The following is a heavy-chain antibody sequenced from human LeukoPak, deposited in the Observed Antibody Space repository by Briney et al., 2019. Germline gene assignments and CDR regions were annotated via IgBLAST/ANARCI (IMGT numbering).Heavy chain of an antibody. CDR2: INHSGST. V-gene: IGHV4-34*01. D-gene: IGHD4-23*01. CDR3: ARLAVVTPYGY. Sequence: SETLSLTCAVYGGSFSGYYWSWIRQPPGKGLEWIGEINHSGSTNYNPSLKSRVTISVDTSKNQFSLKLSSVTAADTAVYYCARLAVVTPYGYWGQGTLVTVSS. J-gene: IGHJ4*02. CDR1: GGSFSGYY.